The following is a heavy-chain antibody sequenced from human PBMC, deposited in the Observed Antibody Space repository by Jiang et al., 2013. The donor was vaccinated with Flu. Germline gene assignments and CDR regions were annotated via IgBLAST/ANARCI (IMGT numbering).Heavy chain of an antibody. CDR1: GFSLSTSGVG. Sequence: KPTQTLTLTCTFSGFSLSTSGVGVGWIRQPPGKALEWLALIYWDDDKRYSPSLKSRLTITKDTSKNQVVLTMTNMDPVDTATYYCAHSSGRGYGSGSYYNWFDPWGQGTLVTVSS. CDR2: IYWDDDK. J-gene: IGHJ5*02. CDR3: AHSSGRGYGSGSYYNWFDP. V-gene: IGHV2-5*02. D-gene: IGHD3-10*01.